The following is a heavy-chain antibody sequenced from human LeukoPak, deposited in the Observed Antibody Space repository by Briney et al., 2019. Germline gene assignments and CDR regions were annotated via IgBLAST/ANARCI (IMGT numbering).Heavy chain of an antibody. D-gene: IGHD6-19*01. CDR2: MSSSGIS. J-gene: IGHJ5*02. V-gene: IGHV4-4*07. Sequence: SETLSLTCTVSGGSIRSYYWSWIRQPAGKGLEWIGRMSSSGISTYSPSLKSRVTISIDTSRNQFSMNLNSVTAADTAVYYCAKGAGPPWFDPWGQGTLVTVSS. CDR1: GGSIRSYY. CDR3: AKGAGPPWFDP.